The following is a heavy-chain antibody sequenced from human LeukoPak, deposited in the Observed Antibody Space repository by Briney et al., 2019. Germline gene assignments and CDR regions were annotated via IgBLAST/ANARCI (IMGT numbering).Heavy chain of an antibody. V-gene: IGHV3-48*01. J-gene: IGHJ4*02. Sequence: GGSLRLSCAASGFSFDSYTMNWVRQAPGEGLEWVSYISSGSGTIYYADSVQGQFTISRDNAKNSLYLQMNSLRVEGTSVYYCARDWNYADYWGQGTLVTVSS. CDR3: ARDWNYADY. CDR2: ISSGSGTI. D-gene: IGHD1-1*01. CDR1: GFSFDSYT.